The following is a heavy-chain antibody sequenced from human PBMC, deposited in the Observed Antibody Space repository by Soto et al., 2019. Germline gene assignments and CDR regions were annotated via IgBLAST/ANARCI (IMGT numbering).Heavy chain of an antibody. V-gene: IGHV3-23*01. J-gene: IGHJ4*02. CDR2: VSSGGGAT. D-gene: IGHD3-10*01. Sequence: GGSLRLSCAASGFTFDSHVMTWVRQAPGKGLEWVATVSSGGGATYYADSVKGRFTVSRANSKNTVSLHMDSLRADDTARYYCARDRLGFGDLDSWGPGTLVTVSS. CDR3: ARDRLGFGDLDS. CDR1: GFTFDSHV.